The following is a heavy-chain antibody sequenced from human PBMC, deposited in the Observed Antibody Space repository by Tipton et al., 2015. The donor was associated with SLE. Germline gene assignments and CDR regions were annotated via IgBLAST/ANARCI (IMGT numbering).Heavy chain of an antibody. J-gene: IGHJ4*02. V-gene: IGHV4-4*02. CDR2: THHGGNI. D-gene: IGHD3-22*01. Sequence: TLSLTCAVSGGSISTNHWWSWVRQPPGKGLEWIGETHHGGNIHYNPSLRSRVTISLDKSKNQFSLNLSSVTAADTAVYYCARDEYRYDTTGYHLLGHFDFWGQGTLVTVSS. CDR1: GGSISTNHW. CDR3: ARDEYRYDTTGYHLLGHFDF.